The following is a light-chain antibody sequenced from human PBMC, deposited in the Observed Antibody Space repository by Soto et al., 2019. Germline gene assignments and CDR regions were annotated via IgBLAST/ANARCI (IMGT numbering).Light chain of an antibody. Sequence: EILLTQSPPTLSLSPGESATLSCWDSQSISTYLGWYQQKPGQAPRLLIYDASNRATGIPARFSGSGSGTDFTLTISSLEPDDSAVYYCQQRGHWPPITFGQGTRLEI. V-gene: IGKV3-11*01. CDR3: QQRGHWPPIT. CDR2: DAS. CDR1: QSISTY. J-gene: IGKJ5*01.